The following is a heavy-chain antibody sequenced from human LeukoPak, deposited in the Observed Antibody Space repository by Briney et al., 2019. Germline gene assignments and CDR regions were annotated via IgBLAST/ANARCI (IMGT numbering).Heavy chain of an antibody. J-gene: IGHJ6*03. V-gene: IGHV1-69*05. Sequence: PEASVKVSCKASGGTFSSYAISWVRQAPGQGLEWMGGIIPIFGTANYAQKFQGRVTITTDESTSTAYMELSSLRSEDTAVYYCARAGPAAVYYYMGVWGKGTTVTVSS. D-gene: IGHD2-2*01. CDR3: ARAGPAAVYYYMGV. CDR2: IIPIFGTA. CDR1: GGTFSSYA.